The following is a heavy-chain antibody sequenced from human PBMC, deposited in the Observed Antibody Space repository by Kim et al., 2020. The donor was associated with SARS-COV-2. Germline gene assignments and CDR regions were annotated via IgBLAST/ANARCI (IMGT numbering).Heavy chain of an antibody. V-gene: IGHV4-30-2*01. Sequence: SETLSLTCAVSGGSISSGGYSWSWIRQPPGKGLEWIGYIYHSGSTYYNPSLKSRVTISVDRSKNQFSLKLSSVTAADTAVYYCARAVVVVPAQTDAFDIWGQGTMVTVSS. CDR2: IYHSGST. CDR1: GGSISSGGYS. D-gene: IGHD2-2*01. J-gene: IGHJ3*02. CDR3: ARAVVVVPAQTDAFDI.